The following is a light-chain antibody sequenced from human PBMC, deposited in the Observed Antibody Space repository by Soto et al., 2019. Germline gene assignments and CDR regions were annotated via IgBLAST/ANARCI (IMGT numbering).Light chain of an antibody. CDR3: CSYTTSTSYV. J-gene: IGLJ1*01. CDR1: NSDVGTYNY. V-gene: IGLV2-14*03. Sequence: QSALTQPASVSGSPGQSITISCTGTNSDVGTYNYVSWYRHHPGKAPRLMIFAVSNRPSGVSYRFSGSKSGNTASLTISGLQAEDEADYYCCSYTTSTSYVFGSGTKVTVL. CDR2: AVS.